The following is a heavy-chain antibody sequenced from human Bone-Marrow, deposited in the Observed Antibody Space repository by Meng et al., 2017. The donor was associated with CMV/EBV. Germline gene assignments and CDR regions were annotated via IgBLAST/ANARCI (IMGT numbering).Heavy chain of an antibody. V-gene: IGHV4-4*02. D-gene: IGHD2-15*01. CDR3: ARGALHCSGGSCFRGFDP. CDR1: IPSLYW. Sequence: IPSLYWWTWVRQTPGKGLEWIGEIYHSGSTNYSPSLKSRATISVDKSKNQFSLTLNSLIAADTAVYYCARGALHCSGGSCFRGFDPWGRGTLVTVSS. CDR2: IYHSGST. J-gene: IGHJ5*02.